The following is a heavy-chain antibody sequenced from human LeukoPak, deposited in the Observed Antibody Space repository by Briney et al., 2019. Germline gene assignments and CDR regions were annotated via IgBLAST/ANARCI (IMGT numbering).Heavy chain of an antibody. CDR2: FFSGGST. CDR3: ARVPGYTYGIFDY. D-gene: IGHD5-18*01. Sequence: PSETLSLTCTVSGGSISNGTYYWGWIRRPPNKGLEWIGTFFSGGSTYYNPSLKSRVTISVDTSKNQFSLKLSSITAADTAVYYRARVPGYTYGIFDYWGQGTLVTVSS. V-gene: IGHV4-39*07. J-gene: IGHJ4*02. CDR1: GGSISNGTYY.